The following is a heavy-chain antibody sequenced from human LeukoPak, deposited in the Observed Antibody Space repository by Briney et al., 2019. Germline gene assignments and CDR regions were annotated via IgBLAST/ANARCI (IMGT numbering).Heavy chain of an antibody. D-gene: IGHD3-3*01. Sequence: GGSLRLSCAASGFTFSSYAMGWVRQAPGKGLEWVSAISGSGGSTYYADSVKGRFTISRDNSKNTLYLQMNSLRAEDTAVYYCAKVGLEWLLYYYYYMDVWGKGTTVTVSS. V-gene: IGHV3-23*01. CDR1: GFTFSSYA. J-gene: IGHJ6*03. CDR2: ISGSGGST. CDR3: AKVGLEWLLYYYYYMDV.